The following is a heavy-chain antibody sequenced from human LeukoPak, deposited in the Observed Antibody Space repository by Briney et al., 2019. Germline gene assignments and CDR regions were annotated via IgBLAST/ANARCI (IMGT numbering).Heavy chain of an antibody. J-gene: IGHJ4*02. CDR1: GDSVSIKSAA. CDR3: ARSRGATFDY. V-gene: IGHV6-1*01. D-gene: IGHD4/OR15-4a*01. Sequence: SQTLSLTFAISGDSVSIKSAAWNWLRQSPSGGLEWVGRTYYRSKWSNDYAASVKSRITVNPDTSKNQFSLQLSSVTPEDTAVYYCARSRGATFDYWGQGTLVTVSS. CDR2: TYYRSKWSN.